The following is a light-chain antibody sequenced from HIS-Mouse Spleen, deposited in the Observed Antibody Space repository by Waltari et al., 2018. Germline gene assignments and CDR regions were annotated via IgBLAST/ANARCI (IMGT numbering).Light chain of an antibody. V-gene: IGLV3-21*03. CDR1: NIGSKS. J-gene: IGLJ2*01. CDR2: DDS. Sequence: SYVLTQPPSVSVAPGKTARITCGGNNIGSKSVHWYQQKPGQAPVLVVYDDSDRPSGIPVRVSGSKAGNTATLTISRVEAGDDADYYCQVGDSSSDHPVFGGGTKLTVL. CDR3: QVGDSSSDHPV.